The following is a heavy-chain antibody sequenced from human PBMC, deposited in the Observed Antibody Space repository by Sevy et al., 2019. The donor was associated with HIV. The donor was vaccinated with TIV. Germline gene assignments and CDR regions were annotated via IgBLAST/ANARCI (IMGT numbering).Heavy chain of an antibody. CDR2: ISAYNGNT. CDR3: ARGESSSSWYLGGY. CDR1: GYTFTSYG. J-gene: IGHJ4*02. V-gene: IGHV1-18*01. D-gene: IGHD6-13*01. Sequence: ASVNVSCKASGYTFTSYGISWVRQAPGQGLEWMGWISAYNGNTNYAQKLQGRVTMTTDTSTSTAYMELRSLGSDDTAGYYCARGESSSSWYLGGYWGQGTLVTVSS.